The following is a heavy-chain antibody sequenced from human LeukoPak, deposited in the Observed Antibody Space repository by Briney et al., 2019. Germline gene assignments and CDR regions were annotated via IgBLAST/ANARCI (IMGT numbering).Heavy chain of an antibody. CDR2: INPNSGGT. Sequence: ASVKVSCKASGYTFTGYYMHWVRQAPGQGLEWMGWINPNSGGTNYAQKFQGRVTMTRDTSISTAYMELSRLRSDDTAVYYCARGAVAGTYYYYMDVWGKGTTVTISS. V-gene: IGHV1-2*02. D-gene: IGHD6-19*01. J-gene: IGHJ6*03. CDR3: ARGAVAGTYYYYMDV. CDR1: GYTFTGYY.